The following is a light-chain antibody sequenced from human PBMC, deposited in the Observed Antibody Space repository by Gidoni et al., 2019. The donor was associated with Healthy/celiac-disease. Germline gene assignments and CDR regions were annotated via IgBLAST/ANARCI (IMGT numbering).Light chain of an antibody. J-gene: IGKJ4*01. V-gene: IGKV3-11*01. Sequence: IVFTQSPATLSLSPGERATLSCRASQSVSSYLAWYQQKPGQAPRLLIYDASNRATGIPARFSGSGSGTDFTLTISSLEPEDFAVYYCQQRSKTFGGXTKVEIK. CDR3: QQRSKT. CDR1: QSVSSY. CDR2: DAS.